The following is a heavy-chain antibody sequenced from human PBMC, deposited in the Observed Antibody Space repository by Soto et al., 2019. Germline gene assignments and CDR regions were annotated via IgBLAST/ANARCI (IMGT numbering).Heavy chain of an antibody. V-gene: IGHV3-48*03. J-gene: IGHJ4*02. CDR2: ISSSGSTI. CDR1: GFSFNTYE. Sequence: EVQLVESGGGLVQPGGSLRLSCAASGFSFNTYEMNWVRQAPGKGLEWVSYISSSGSTIYYAESVKGRFTDSRDNGKNSLYLQMNSLRAEDTAVYYCAYGGSCDYCGQGTQVTVSS. D-gene: IGHD1-26*01. CDR3: AYGGSCDY.